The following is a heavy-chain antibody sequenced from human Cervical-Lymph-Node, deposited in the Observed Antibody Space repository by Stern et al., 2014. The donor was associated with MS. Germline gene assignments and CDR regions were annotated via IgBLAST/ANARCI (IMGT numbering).Heavy chain of an antibody. Sequence: VQLVQSGAEVKRPGESVRISCKGYEFRFTTYWISWVRQMPGKGLQWMGRIDPSNSYTNYAPSFQGHVTISADTSLSTTFLQLNSLKASDTAIYYCVRQGGGFYYFDYWGQGSLVTVSS. CDR3: VRQGGGFYYFDY. J-gene: IGHJ4*02. V-gene: IGHV5-10-1*01. CDR2: IDPSNSYT. CDR1: EFRFTTYW. D-gene: IGHD6-25*01.